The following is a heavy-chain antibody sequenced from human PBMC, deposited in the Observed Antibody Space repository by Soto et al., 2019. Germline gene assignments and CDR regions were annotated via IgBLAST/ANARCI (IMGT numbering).Heavy chain of an antibody. CDR1: GFTFSSYG. D-gene: IGHD3-22*01. J-gene: IGHJ4*02. CDR3: ARESRAYYYDSSGYYPLAY. Sequence: GGSLRLSCAASGFTFSSYGMHWVRQAPGKGLEWVAVIWYDGSNKYYADSVKGRFTISRDNSENTLYLQMNSLRAEDTAVYHCARESRAYYYDSSGYYPLAYWGQGTLVTVSS. CDR2: IWYDGSNK. V-gene: IGHV3-33*01.